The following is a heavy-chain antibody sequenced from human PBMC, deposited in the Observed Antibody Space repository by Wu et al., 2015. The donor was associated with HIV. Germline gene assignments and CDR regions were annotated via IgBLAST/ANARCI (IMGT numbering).Heavy chain of an antibody. Sequence: QVQLVQSGAEVRKPGSSVKVSCKASGGGFNSYAISWVRQAPGQGLEWMGGVIPVIGTPNYAQKFQGRVTITTDESTTTAYVEVSSLTSEDTAVYYCAIRIASTGNMEAFDLWGQGTMLIVSS. CDR3: AIRIASTGNMEAFDL. D-gene: IGHD2/OR15-2a*01. J-gene: IGHJ3*01. CDR1: GGGFNSYA. V-gene: IGHV1-69*05. CDR2: VIPVIGTP.